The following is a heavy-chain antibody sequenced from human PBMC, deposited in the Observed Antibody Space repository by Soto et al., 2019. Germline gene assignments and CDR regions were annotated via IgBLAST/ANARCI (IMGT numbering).Heavy chain of an antibody. CDR3: ARGPYYYDSSGYNPAYYFDY. V-gene: IGHV4-34*01. D-gene: IGHD3-22*01. Sequence: KPSETLSLTCAVYGGSFSGYYWSWIRQPPGKGLEWIGEINHSGSTNYNPSLKSRVTISVDTSKNQFSLKLSSVTAADTAVYYCARGPYYYDSSGYNPAYYFDYWGQGTLVTVSS. CDR1: GGSFSGYY. CDR2: INHSGST. J-gene: IGHJ4*02.